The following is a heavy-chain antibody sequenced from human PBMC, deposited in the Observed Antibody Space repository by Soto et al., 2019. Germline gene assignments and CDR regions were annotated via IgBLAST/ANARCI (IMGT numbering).Heavy chain of an antibody. CDR1: GGTIGDYS. CDR2: IFYRGET. Sequence: PSETLSLSCSVSGGTIGDYSWNWIRQPPGKGLEWIVYIFYRGETKYNPSHSLWSRVTIXXXXSXNXVXLXXXSVTXADTAFYYCARGSNSNFEGLIVWCPGTLVTVSS. V-gene: IGHV4-59*13. D-gene: IGHD4-4*01. J-gene: IGHJ4*02. CDR3: ARGSNSNFEGLIV.